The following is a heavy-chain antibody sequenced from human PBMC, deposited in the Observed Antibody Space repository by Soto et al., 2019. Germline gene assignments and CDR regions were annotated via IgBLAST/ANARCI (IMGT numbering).Heavy chain of an antibody. V-gene: IGHV5-51*01. J-gene: IGHJ5*02. Sequence: GESLKISCKASGYRFANYWIGWVRQMPGKGLELMGIIYPDDSDTRYSPSFQGLVTISADKSITTAYLQWSSLKASDTAMYFCARFPSGRDPNWFDPWGQGTLVTAPQ. CDR1: GYRFANYW. CDR2: IYPDDSDT. D-gene: IGHD1-26*01. CDR3: ARFPSGRDPNWFDP.